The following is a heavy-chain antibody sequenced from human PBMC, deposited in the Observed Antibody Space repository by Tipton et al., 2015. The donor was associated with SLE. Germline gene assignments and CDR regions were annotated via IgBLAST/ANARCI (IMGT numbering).Heavy chain of an antibody. J-gene: IGHJ4*02. CDR3: ARRKSSWTYYFDY. Sequence: SSYSMNWVRQAPGKGLEWIGSIYYNGITYYDPSLKSRVTISVDTSKNQFSMKLTSVTAADSAVYYCARRKSSWTYYFDYWGQGTLVTVSS. CDR1: SSYS. CDR2: IYYNGIT. V-gene: IGHV4-39*07. D-gene: IGHD6-13*01.